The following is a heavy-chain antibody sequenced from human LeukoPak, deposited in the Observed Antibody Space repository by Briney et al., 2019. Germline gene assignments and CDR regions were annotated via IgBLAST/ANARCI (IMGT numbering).Heavy chain of an antibody. CDR3: AAIENLAVAGVDAFDI. Sequence: PGGSLRLSCAASGFTFSSYSMNWVRQAPGKGLEWVSSISRSSSYIYYADSVKGRFTISRDNAKNSLYLQMNSLRAEDTAVYYCAAIENLAVAGVDAFDIWGQGTMVTVSS. CDR2: ISRSSSYI. D-gene: IGHD6-19*01. J-gene: IGHJ3*02. V-gene: IGHV3-21*01. CDR1: GFTFSSYS.